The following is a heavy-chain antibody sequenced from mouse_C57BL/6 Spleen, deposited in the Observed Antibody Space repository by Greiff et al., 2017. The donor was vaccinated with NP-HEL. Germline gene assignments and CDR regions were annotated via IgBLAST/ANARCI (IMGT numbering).Heavy chain of an antibody. D-gene: IGHD3-2*02. J-gene: IGHJ3*01. CDR3: ARDSSGWFAY. CDR1: GYSFTDYN. CDR2: ISPNSGTT. V-gene: IGHV1-39*01. Sequence: VQLKESGPELVKPGASVKLSCTASGYSFTDYNMNWVKQSTGKSLEWIGVISPNSGTTSYTQKFKGQATLTVDQSSSTAYMQLNSLTAEDSAFYYCARDSSGWFAYWGQGTLVTVSA.